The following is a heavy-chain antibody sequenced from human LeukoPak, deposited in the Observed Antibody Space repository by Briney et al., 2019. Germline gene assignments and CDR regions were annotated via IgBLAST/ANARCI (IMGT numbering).Heavy chain of an antibody. V-gene: IGHV1-24*01. J-gene: IGHJ1*01. CDR2: FDPEDGET. CDR3: ATTRIAVAGTGVYFQH. CDR1: GYTLTELS. Sequence: ASVKVSCKVSGYTLTELSMHWVRQAPGKGLEWMGGFDPEDGETIYAQKFQGRVTMTEDTSTDTAYMELSSLRSEDTAVYYCATTRIAVAGTGVYFQHWGQGTLVTVSS. D-gene: IGHD6-19*01.